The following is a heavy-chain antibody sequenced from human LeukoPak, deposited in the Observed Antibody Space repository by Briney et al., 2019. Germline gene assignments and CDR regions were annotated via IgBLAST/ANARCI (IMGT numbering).Heavy chain of an antibody. CDR3: ARGGGLDV. CDR1: GFTFSSYW. CDR2: INHNGNVN. J-gene: IGHJ6*02. Sequence: GGSLRLSCAASGFTFSSYWMNWARQAPGKGLEWVASINHNGNVNYFVDSVKGRFAISRDNAKNSLYLQMSNLRAEDTAVYFCARGGGLDVWGQGATVTVSS. D-gene: IGHD3-16*01. V-gene: IGHV3-7*03.